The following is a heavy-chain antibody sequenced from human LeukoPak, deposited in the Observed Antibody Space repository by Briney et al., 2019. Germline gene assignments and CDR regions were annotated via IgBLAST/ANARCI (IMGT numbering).Heavy chain of an antibody. CDR3: ARVASEYCSGGSCLNRFDP. CDR1: GYTFTGYY. Sequence: ASVKVSCKASGYTFTGYYMHWVRQAPGQGLEWMGWINPNSGGTNYAQKFQGRVTMTGDTSISTAYMELSRLRSDDTAVYYCARVASEYCSGGSCLNRFDPWGQGTLVTVSS. D-gene: IGHD2-15*01. J-gene: IGHJ5*02. V-gene: IGHV1-2*02. CDR2: INPNSGGT.